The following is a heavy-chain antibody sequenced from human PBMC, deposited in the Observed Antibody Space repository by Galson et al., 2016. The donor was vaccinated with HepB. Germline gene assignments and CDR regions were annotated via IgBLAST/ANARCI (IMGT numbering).Heavy chain of an antibody. CDR2: ISNSGGIT. J-gene: IGHJ4*02. Sequence: SLRLSCAAFGFTFSTYAMGWVRQAPGKGLEWVSAISNSGGITYYADSVKGRFTISRDNSKDTLYLQMNSLRVEDTALYYCVKEFVATGSVVGYYWGQGTLVSVSS. D-gene: IGHD2-21*01. CDR3: VKEFVATGSVVGYY. CDR1: GFTFSTYA. V-gene: IGHV3-23*01.